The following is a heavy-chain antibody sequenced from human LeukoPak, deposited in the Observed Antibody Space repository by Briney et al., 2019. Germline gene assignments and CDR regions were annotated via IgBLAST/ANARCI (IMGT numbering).Heavy chain of an antibody. D-gene: IGHD5-24*01. CDR2: FHGGDSSI. CDR3: ARSPSDGYADGVDDI. CDR1: GYSFNNYC. J-gene: IGHJ3*02. Sequence: GESLKISCKGSGYSFNNYCIGWVRQMPGKGLEWMGIFHGGDSSIKYSPVFEGQVPISGDRSINTVYLQWSSLRASDSAMYFCARSPSDGYADGVDDIWGQGTMVTVSS. V-gene: IGHV5-51*01.